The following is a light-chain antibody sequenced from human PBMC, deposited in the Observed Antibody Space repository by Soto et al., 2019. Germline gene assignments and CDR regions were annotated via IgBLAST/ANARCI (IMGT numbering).Light chain of an antibody. CDR2: DAS. V-gene: IGKV1-5*01. Sequence: DIQMTQSPSTLYASVGDRVTITCRASQSISSWLAWYQQKPGKARKLLIYDASSLESGVPSRFSGSGSGTEFTLTISSLQPDDFATYYCQQYNSYSWTFGQGTKVEIK. J-gene: IGKJ1*01. CDR1: QSISSW. CDR3: QQYNSYSWT.